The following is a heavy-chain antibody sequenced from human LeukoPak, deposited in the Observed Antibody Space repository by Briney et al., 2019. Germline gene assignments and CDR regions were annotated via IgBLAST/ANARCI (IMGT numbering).Heavy chain of an antibody. J-gene: IGHJ4*02. CDR3: AKDRGYYGSGSYPFDY. Sequence: SGTLSLTCAVSGGSISSSNWWSWVRQPPGKGLEWIGEIYHSGSTNYNPSLKSRVTISVDKSKNQFSLKLSSVTAADTAVYYCAKDRGYYGSGSYPFDYWGQGTLVTVSS. CDR1: GGSISSSNW. V-gene: IGHV4-4*02. CDR2: IYHSGST. D-gene: IGHD3-10*01.